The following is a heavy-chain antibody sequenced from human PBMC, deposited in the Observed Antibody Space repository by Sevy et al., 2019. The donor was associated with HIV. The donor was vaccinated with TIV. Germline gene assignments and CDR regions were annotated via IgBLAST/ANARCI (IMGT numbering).Heavy chain of an antibody. J-gene: IGHJ4*02. Sequence: ASVKVSCKASGYTFTGYYMHWVRQAPGQGPEWMGWINPNNAATNYAQRFQGSVTMTSDTSISTAYMELSSLTFDDTAVYYCARGPAVWGQGTLVTVSS. V-gene: IGHV1-2*02. CDR1: GYTFTGYY. CDR3: ARGPAV. CDR2: INPNNAAT.